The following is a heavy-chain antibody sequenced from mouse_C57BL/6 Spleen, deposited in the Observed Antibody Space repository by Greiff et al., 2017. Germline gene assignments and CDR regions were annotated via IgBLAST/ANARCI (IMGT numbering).Heavy chain of an antibody. CDR3: ARDQLAPCAY. V-gene: IGHV5-4*01. J-gene: IGHJ3*01. CDR1: GFTFSSYA. CDR2: ISDGGSYT. D-gene: IGHD4-1*02. Sequence: EVKLMESGGGLVKPGGSLKLSCAASGFTFSSYAMSWVRQTPEKRLEWVATISDGGSYTYYPDNVKGRFTISRDNAKNNLYLQMSHLKSEDTAMYYCARDQLAPCAYWGQGTLVTVSA.